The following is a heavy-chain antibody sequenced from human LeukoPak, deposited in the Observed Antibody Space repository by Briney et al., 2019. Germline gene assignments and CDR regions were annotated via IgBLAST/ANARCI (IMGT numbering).Heavy chain of an antibody. V-gene: IGHV4-61*08. J-gene: IGHJ4*02. CDR1: GGSISSGGYY. CDR3: ARGRPPDY. CDR2: IYYSGST. Sequence: SETLSLTCTVSGGSISSGGYYWSWIRQHPGKGLEWIGYIYYSGSTNYNPSLKSRVTMSVDTSKNQFSLKLSSVTAADTAVYYCARGRPPDYWGQGTLVTVSS.